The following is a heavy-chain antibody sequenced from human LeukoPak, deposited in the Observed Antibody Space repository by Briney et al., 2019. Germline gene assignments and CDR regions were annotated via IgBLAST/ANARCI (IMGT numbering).Heavy chain of an antibody. Sequence: SETLSLPCTVSGGSISSSSYYWGWIRQPPGKGLEWIGSIYYSGSTYYNPSLKSRVTISVDTSKNQFSLKLSSVTAADTAVYYCARYSIITLDLYYYGMDVWGQGTTVTVSS. CDR2: IYYSGST. V-gene: IGHV4-39*07. CDR3: ARYSIITLDLYYYGMDV. CDR1: GGSISSSSYY. J-gene: IGHJ6*02. D-gene: IGHD3-22*01.